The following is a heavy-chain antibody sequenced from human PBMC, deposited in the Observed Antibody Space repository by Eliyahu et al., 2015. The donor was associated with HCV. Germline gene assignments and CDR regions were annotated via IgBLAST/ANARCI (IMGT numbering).Heavy chain of an antibody. Sequence: QLQLQESGPGLVKPSETLSLTCTVSGGSISSSSYYWGWIRQPPGKGLEWIGSIYYSGSTYYNPSLKSRVTISVDTSKNQFSLKLSSVTAADTAVYYCARHINTGRITIFGVVIRGWFDPWGQGTLVTVSS. CDR2: IYYSGST. CDR3: ARHINTGRITIFGVVIRGWFDP. D-gene: IGHD3-3*01. V-gene: IGHV4-39*01. J-gene: IGHJ5*02. CDR1: GGSISSSSYY.